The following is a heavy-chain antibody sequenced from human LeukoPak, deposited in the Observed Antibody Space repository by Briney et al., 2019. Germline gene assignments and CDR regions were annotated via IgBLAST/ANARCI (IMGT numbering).Heavy chain of an antibody. J-gene: IGHJ4*02. Sequence: GGSLRLSCAASGFTFSSYGMHWVRQAPGKGLEWVAFIRYDGSNKYYADSVKGRFTISRDNSKNTLYLQMNSLRAEDTAVYYCAKKKWVGYSGYDYGGGFDYWGQGTLATVSS. CDR3: AKKKWVGYSGYDYGGGFDY. CDR1: GFTFSSYG. D-gene: IGHD5-12*01. V-gene: IGHV3-30*02. CDR2: IRYDGSNK.